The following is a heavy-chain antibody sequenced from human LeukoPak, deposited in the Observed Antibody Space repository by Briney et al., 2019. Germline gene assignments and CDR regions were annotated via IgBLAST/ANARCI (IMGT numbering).Heavy chain of an antibody. CDR1: GFTFSSYA. D-gene: IGHD6-19*01. CDR2: ISYDGSNK. J-gene: IGHJ4*02. CDR3: ARRYSSGWWIDY. Sequence: GGSLRLSCAASGFTFSSYAMHWVRQAPGKGLEWVAVISYDGSNKYYADSVKGRFTISRDNSKNTLYLQMNTLRVEDTAVYYCARRYSSGWWIDYWGQGTLVTVSS. V-gene: IGHV3-30*14.